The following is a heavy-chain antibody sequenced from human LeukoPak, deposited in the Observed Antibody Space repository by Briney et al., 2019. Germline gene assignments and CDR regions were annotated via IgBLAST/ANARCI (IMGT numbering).Heavy chain of an antibody. V-gene: IGHV4-59*11. CDR3: ARDDSSGYSTLGY. D-gene: IGHD3-22*01. CDR2: IYYSGST. Sequence: KPSETLSLTCTVFGGSISSHYWSWIRQPPGKGLEWIGDIYYSGSTNYNPSLKSRVTISLDTSKNQFSLRLSSVTAADTAVYYCARDDSSGYSTLGYWGQGTLVTVSS. J-gene: IGHJ4*02. CDR1: GGSISSHY.